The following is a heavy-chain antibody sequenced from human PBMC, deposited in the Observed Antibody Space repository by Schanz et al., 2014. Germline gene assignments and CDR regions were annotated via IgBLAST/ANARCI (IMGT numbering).Heavy chain of an antibody. CDR3: VRDTDYHFDY. Sequence: VQLVESGGGLVQPGGSLRLSCAASGFTFSDSCMHWVRQAPGKGLVWVSRTSNDGSFTTFADSVKGRFTISRDNAKNTLYLQMNSLRAEDTAVYYCVRDTDYHFDYWGQGTLVTVSS. D-gene: IGHD4-17*01. CDR2: TSNDGSFT. J-gene: IGHJ4*02. CDR1: GFTFSDSC. V-gene: IGHV3-74*01.